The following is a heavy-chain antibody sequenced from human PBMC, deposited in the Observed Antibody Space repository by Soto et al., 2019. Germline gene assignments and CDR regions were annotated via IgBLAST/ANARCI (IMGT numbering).Heavy chain of an antibody. CDR3: ARETLEQWLAHFDY. D-gene: IGHD6-19*01. CDR2: ISSSSSYI. Sequence: PGGSLRLSCVASGFTFSSYSMNWVRQAPGKGLEWVSSISSSSSYIYYADSVKGRFTISRDNAKNSLYLQMNSLRAEDTAVYYCARETLEQWLAHFDYWGQGTLVTVSS. CDR1: GFTFSSYS. V-gene: IGHV3-21*01. J-gene: IGHJ4*02.